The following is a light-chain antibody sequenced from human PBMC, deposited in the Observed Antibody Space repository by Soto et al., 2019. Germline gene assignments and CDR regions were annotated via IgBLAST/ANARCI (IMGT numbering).Light chain of an antibody. J-gene: IGLJ3*02. CDR1: TGAVTSSHY. CDR3: LLPYSDAWV. V-gene: IGLV7-46*01. Sequence: QAVVTQEPSLTVPPGGTVTLTCGSSTGAVTSSHYPYWFQQKAGQAPRTLIYDTYNKQSWTPARFSGSLLGGKAALTLSGAQPEDEADYYCLLPYSDAWVFGGGTKVTVL. CDR2: DTY.